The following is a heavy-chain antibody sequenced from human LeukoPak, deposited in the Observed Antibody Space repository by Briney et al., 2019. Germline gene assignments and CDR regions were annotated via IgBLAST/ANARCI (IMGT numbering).Heavy chain of an antibody. Sequence: ASVRVSCKVSGYTLTELSVHWVRQAPGKGLEWMGGFDPEDGETIYAQNFQGRVTMTEDTSTDTAYMQLSGLRSEDTAVYYCAREYHSSSWSLIDYWGQGTLVTVSS. CDR2: FDPEDGET. V-gene: IGHV1-24*01. D-gene: IGHD6-13*01. J-gene: IGHJ4*02. CDR1: GYTLTELS. CDR3: AREYHSSSWSLIDY.